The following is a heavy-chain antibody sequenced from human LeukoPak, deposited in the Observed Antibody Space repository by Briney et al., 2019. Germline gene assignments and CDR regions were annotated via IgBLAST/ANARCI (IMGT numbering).Heavy chain of an antibody. J-gene: IGHJ4*02. D-gene: IGHD1-1*01. CDR2: ISYDGSNK. CDR3: ARDEGYRNLEIGRY. Sequence: PGGSLRLSCAASGFTFSSYAMHWVRQAPGKGLEWVTVISYDGSNKYYADSVKGRFTISRDNSKNTLYLQMNSLRAEDTAVYYCARDEGYRNLEIGRYWGQGTLVTVSS. CDR1: GFTFSSYA. V-gene: IGHV3-30-3*01.